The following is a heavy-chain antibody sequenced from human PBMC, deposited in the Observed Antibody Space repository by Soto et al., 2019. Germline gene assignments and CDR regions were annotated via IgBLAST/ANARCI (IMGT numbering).Heavy chain of an antibody. CDR3: AKVSLGALKFNDYYYYGLDV. D-gene: IGHD1-26*01. Sequence: GGSLRLSCAASGFTFSTYAMNWVRQAPGKGLEWVSAISGGGGSTYYADSVKGRVTISRDNSKNTLYLQMNSLRAEDTAVYYCAKVSLGALKFNDYYYYGLDVWGQGTTVTVSS. CDR1: GFTFSTYA. V-gene: IGHV3-23*01. CDR2: ISGGGGST. J-gene: IGHJ6*02.